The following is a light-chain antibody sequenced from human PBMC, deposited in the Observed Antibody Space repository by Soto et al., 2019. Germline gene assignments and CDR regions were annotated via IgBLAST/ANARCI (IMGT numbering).Light chain of an antibody. CDR3: SSYTSSSIPV. CDR1: SSDVGGYHY. CDR2: DVS. J-gene: IGLJ2*01. V-gene: IGLV2-14*01. Sequence: QSALTQPASVSGSPGQSITISCTGTSSDVGGYHYVSWYQQHPGKAPKLMIYDVSNRPSGVSNRFSGSKSGNTASLTISGLQAEDEADYYCSSYTSSSIPVFGGGTKLTVL.